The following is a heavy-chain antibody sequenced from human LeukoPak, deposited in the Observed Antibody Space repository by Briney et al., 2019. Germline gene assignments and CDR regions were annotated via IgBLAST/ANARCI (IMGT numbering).Heavy chain of an antibody. D-gene: IGHD4-17*01. Sequence: PGGSLRLPCAASGFTFSSYAMSWVRQAPGKGLEWVSAISGSGGSTYYADSVKGRFTISRDNSKNTLYLQMNSLRAEDTAIYYCAKESTYVDSPPFDYWGQGTLVTVSS. V-gene: IGHV3-23*01. CDR1: GFTFSSYA. CDR2: ISGSGGST. CDR3: AKESTYVDSPPFDY. J-gene: IGHJ4*02.